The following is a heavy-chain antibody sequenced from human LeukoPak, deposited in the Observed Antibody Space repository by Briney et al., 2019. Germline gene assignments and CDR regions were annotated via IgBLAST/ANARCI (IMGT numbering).Heavy chain of an antibody. V-gene: IGHV3-13*05. J-gene: IGHJ3*02. CDR2: IGTAGDP. CDR3: GRGATPAAMNTAWGDAFDI. D-gene: IGHD2-2*01. CDR1: GFTFSSYD. Sequence: GGSLRLSCAASGFTFSSYDMHWVRQATGKGLGWVSAIGTAGDPYYPGSVKGRFTISRENAKNSLYLKMNSLRAGDTAVYYCGRGATPAAMNTAWGDAFDIWGQGKMVTVSS.